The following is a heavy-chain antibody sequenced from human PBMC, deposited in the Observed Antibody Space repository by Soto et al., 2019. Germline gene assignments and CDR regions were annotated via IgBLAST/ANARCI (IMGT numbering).Heavy chain of an antibody. J-gene: IGHJ4*02. CDR2: IWDDGRNT. V-gene: IGHV3-33*01. CDR3: GRTAYYYDSSGYYFDC. CDR1: GFTFSSYG. Sequence: QVQLVESGGGVVQPGRSLRLSCAASGFTFSSYGMHWVRQAPGKGLEWVAVIWDDGRNTYYADSVKGRFTISRANSTNTLYLQMKRPRAEDRAVYYCGRTAYYYDSSGYYFDCWGQGTLVTVSS. D-gene: IGHD3-22*01.